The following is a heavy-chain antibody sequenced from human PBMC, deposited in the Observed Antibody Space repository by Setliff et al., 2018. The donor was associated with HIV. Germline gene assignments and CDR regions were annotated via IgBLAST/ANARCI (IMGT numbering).Heavy chain of an antibody. J-gene: IGHJ5*02. CDR1: GGSISSSSYY. V-gene: IGHV4-39*01. CDR3: ARHEGYNDFLTGYFRYKWYDP. CDR2: VYYNGAT. Sequence: PSETLSLTCTVSGGSISSSSYYWAWIRQPPGKGLEWIGSVYYNGATDHNPSLKSRVTISVDTSNQQYSLKLSSVTAADTAVYYCARHEGYNDFLTGYFRYKWYDPWGQGTLVTVSS. D-gene: IGHD3-9*01.